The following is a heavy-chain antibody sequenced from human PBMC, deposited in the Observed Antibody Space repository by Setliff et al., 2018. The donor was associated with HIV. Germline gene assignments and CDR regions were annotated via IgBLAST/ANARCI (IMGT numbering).Heavy chain of an antibody. CDR2: IDPNGGAT. Sequence: ASVKVSCKAFGYTFTSYFLHWVRQAPGQGLEWLGIIDPNGGATNNAQKLQGRLTVTTDTSTGTLYLELSNLRSDDSAVYYCARAGGGATDQAFDIWGQGTMVTVSS. CDR1: GYTFTSYF. CDR3: ARAGGGATDQAFDI. D-gene: IGHD2-2*01. J-gene: IGHJ3*02. V-gene: IGHV1-46*01.